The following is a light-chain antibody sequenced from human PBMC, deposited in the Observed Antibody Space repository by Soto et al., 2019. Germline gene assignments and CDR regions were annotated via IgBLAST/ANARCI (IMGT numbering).Light chain of an antibody. CDR1: QSVYNY. CDR2: DAS. CDR3: QQRANWPGT. J-gene: IGKJ1*01. V-gene: IGKV3-11*01. Sequence: EIVLTQSPVTLSLSPGERATRSCRASQSVYNYLAWYQQKPGQAPRLLIYDASDRATGIPARFSGSGSGTDFTLTISSLEPEDSAVYYCQQRANWPGTFGQGTKVDIK.